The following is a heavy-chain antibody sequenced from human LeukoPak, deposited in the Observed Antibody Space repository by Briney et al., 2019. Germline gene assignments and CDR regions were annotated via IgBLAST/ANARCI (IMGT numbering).Heavy chain of an antibody. CDR1: GFTFSRHW. CDR3: ARDRRGTDDY. D-gene: IGHD1-1*01. V-gene: IGHV3-7*01. CDR2: IKQDGSEK. J-gene: IGHJ4*02. Sequence: GGSLRLSCAASGFTFSRHWMSWVRQAPGKGLEWVANIKQDGSEKHYVDSVKGRFTISRDNAKNSLYLQMNSLRAEDTAVYYCARDRRGTDDYWGQGTLVTVSS.